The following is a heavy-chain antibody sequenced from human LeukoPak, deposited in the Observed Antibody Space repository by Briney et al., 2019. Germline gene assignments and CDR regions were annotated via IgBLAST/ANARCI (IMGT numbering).Heavy chain of an antibody. D-gene: IGHD3-22*01. Sequence: SETLSLTCTVSGGSISSYYWSWIRQPPGKGLEWIGYIYYSGSTNYNPSLKSRVTISVDTSKNQFSLKLSSVTAADTAVYYCARSPGQNTYYYDSSISKPTENWFDPWGQGTLVTVSS. CDR3: ARSPGQNTYYYDSSISKPTENWFDP. CDR1: GGSISSYY. J-gene: IGHJ5*02. V-gene: IGHV4-59*08. CDR2: IYYSGST.